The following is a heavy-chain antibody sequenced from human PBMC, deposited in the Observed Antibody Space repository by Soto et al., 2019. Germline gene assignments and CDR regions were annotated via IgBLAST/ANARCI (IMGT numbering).Heavy chain of an antibody. D-gene: IGHD3-10*01. CDR1: GDTFTSYA. CDR2: INAGNGNT. J-gene: IGHJ6*02. Sequence: GASVKVSCKASGDTFTSYAMHWVRQAPGQRLEWMGWINAGNGNTKYSQKFQGRVTITRDTSASAAYMELSSLRSDDTAIYYCTREGSAPYYYYGMDAWGQGTTVTVSS. V-gene: IGHV1-3*01. CDR3: TREGSAPYYYYGMDA.